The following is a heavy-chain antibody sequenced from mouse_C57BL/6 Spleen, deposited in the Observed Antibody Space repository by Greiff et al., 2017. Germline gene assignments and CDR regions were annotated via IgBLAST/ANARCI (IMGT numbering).Heavy chain of an antibody. J-gene: IGHJ4*01. D-gene: IGHD2-5*01. CDR2: IYPRSGNT. V-gene: IGHV1-81*01. Sequence: VQLVESGAELARPGASVKLSCKASGYTFTSYGISWVKQRTGQGLEWIGEIYPRSGNTYYNEKFKGKATLTADKSSSTAYMVLRSLTSEDSAVYFCARTNSNYDAMDYWGQRTSVTVSS. CDR1: GYTFTSYG. CDR3: ARTNSNYDAMDY.